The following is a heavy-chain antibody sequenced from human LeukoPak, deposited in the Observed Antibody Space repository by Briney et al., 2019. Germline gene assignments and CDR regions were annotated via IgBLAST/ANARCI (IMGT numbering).Heavy chain of an antibody. CDR2: ISGGGTST. CDR1: GFSFSSYA. V-gene: IGHV3-23*01. J-gene: IGHJ4*02. CDR3: AKDRGRG. D-gene: IGHD3-10*01. Sequence: GGSLRLSCAASGFSFSSYAMSWVRQAPGKGLEWVSAISGGGTSTYYADSVKGRFTISRDNSKNTMYLQMDSLRVKDTAFYYCAKDRGRGWGQGTLVTVSS.